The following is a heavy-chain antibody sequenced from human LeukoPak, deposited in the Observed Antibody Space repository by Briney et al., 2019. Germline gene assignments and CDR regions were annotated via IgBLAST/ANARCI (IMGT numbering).Heavy chain of an antibody. J-gene: IGHJ4*02. Sequence: SETLSLTCTVSGGSISSYYWSWIRQPPGKGLEWIGYIYTSGSTNYNPSLKSRVTISVDTSKNQLSLKLSSVTAADTAVYYCARLGESYFDYWGQGTLVTVSS. D-gene: IGHD2-21*01. V-gene: IGHV4-4*09. CDR1: GGSISSYY. CDR2: IYTSGST. CDR3: ARLGESYFDY.